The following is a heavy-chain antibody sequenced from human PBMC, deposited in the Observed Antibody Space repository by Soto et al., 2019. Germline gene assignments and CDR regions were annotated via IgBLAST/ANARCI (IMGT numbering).Heavy chain of an antibody. CDR3: ARDSSKYTYGSFYFDY. J-gene: IGHJ4*02. Sequence: PGRSLRLSCSASVFTFSNYGINWFRQAPGRGLEWISFISYSSATIHYADSVRGRFTISRDNANNSLYLEMSSLRDEDTAVYFCARDSSKYTYGSFYFDYWGQGTLVTVSS. CDR2: ISYSSATI. CDR1: VFTFSNYG. D-gene: IGHD5-18*01. V-gene: IGHV3-48*02.